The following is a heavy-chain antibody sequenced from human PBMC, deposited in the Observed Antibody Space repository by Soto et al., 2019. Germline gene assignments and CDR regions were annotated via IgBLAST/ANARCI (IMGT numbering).Heavy chain of an antibody. V-gene: IGHV4-59*01. D-gene: IGHD3-10*01. Sequence: QVQLQESGPGLVKPSETLSLTCTVSGGSISRYYWNWIRQPPGKGLEWIGYIYYSGSTNYNPSLQSRGTISVDTSKNQFSLKLSSVPAADTAVYYCARDPGSGSYYGWFDPWGQGTLVTVSS. J-gene: IGHJ5*02. CDR2: IYYSGST. CDR3: ARDPGSGSYYGWFDP. CDR1: GGSISRYY.